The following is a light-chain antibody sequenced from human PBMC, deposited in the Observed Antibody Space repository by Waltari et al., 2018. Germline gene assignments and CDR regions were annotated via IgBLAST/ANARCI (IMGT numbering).Light chain of an antibody. V-gene: IGKV3-20*01. Sequence: EVLLTQSPGTLSLSPGERATFSCRASQSVSSNFLTWYQQKPGQAPRLLIYGASRRATGIPDRFSGSGSGTDFTLTISRLEPEDFAVYYCQQYVGSPGLTFGGGTKVEIK. J-gene: IGKJ4*01. CDR1: QSVSSNF. CDR3: QQYVGSPGLT. CDR2: GAS.